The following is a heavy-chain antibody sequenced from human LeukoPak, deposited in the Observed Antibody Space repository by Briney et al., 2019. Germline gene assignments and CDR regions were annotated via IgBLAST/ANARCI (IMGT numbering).Heavy chain of an antibody. CDR1: GYTFTGYY. Sequence: GASVKVSCKAPGYTFTGYYMHWVRQAPGQGLEWMGWINPNSGGTNYAQKFQGRVTMTRDTSISTAYMELSRLRSDDTAVYYCARDSESGIAVAGKLYYWGQGTLVTVSS. D-gene: IGHD6-19*01. V-gene: IGHV1-2*02. CDR3: ARDSESGIAVAGKLYY. CDR2: INPNSGGT. J-gene: IGHJ4*02.